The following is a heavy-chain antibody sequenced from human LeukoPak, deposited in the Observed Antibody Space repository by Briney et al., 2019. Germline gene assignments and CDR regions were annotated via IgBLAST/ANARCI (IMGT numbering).Heavy chain of an antibody. CDR1: GGSISSSSYY. V-gene: IGHV4-39*01. CDR2: IYYGGST. J-gene: IGHJ4*02. CDR3: ARLRPLLYCSSTSCLNFDY. Sequence: PSETLSLTCTVSGGSISSSSYYWGWIRQPPGKGLEWIGSIYYGGSTYYNPSLKSRVTISVDTSKNQFSQKLSSVTAADTAVYYCARLRPLLYCSSTSCLNFDYWGQGTLVTVSS. D-gene: IGHD2-2*01.